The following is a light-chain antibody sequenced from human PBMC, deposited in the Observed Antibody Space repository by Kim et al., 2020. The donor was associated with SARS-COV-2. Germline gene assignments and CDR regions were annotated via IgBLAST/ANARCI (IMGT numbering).Light chain of an antibody. Sequence: LTQPPSVSKGLRQTATLTCTGSSSNVANEGAAWLQQHQGHPPKLLSYRNNNRPSGISERLSASRSGNTASLTISGLQPEDEADYYCTAWDSSLSAWVFGGGTKVTVL. CDR2: RNN. J-gene: IGLJ3*02. CDR1: SSNVANEG. V-gene: IGLV10-54*01. CDR3: TAWDSSLSAWV.